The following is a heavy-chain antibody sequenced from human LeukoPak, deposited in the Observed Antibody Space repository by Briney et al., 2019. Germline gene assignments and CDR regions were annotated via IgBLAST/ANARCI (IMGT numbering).Heavy chain of an antibody. CDR3: AREGKSIFGTAMDAFDI. CDR1: GFTFDDYG. D-gene: IGHD3-3*01. CDR2: INWNGDSR. Sequence: GGSLRLSCAASGFTFDDYGMSWVRQVPGKGLEWVSFINWNGDSRGYVDSVKGRFTVSRDKATKSLYLEMNSLRDEDTAFFYCAREGKSIFGTAMDAFDICSQGTLVTVSS. V-gene: IGHV3-20*04. J-gene: IGHJ3*02.